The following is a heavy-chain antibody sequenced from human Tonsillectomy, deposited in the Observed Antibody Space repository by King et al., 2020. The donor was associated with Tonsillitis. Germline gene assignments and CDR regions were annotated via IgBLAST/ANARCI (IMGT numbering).Heavy chain of an antibody. Sequence: VQLVQPGAEVKKPGASMTVSCKSSGYTFTDHALHWVRQAPGQRPEWMGWINVGNGNTKYSQKFQDRVTITRDTSASTAYMGLYSLRSEDTAVYYCARDRSGTYERDFDYWGQGTLVTVSS. CDR1: GYTFTDHA. V-gene: IGHV1-3*01. CDR3: ARDRSGTYERDFDY. D-gene: IGHD1-26*01. CDR2: INVGNGNT. J-gene: IGHJ4*02.